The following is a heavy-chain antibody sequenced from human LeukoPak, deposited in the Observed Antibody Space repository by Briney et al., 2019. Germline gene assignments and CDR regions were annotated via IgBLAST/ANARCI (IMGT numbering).Heavy chain of an antibody. V-gene: IGHV4-59*01. CDR2: IYYIGST. CDR3: ARRGMVRGVYYMDV. Sequence: SETLSLTCTVSGGSISHYYWSWIRQPPGKGLEWIADIYYIGSTNYNPSLKSRVTISVDTSKNQISLNLGSVTAADTAVYYCARRGMVRGVYYMDVWGKGTTVTVSS. D-gene: IGHD3-10*01. J-gene: IGHJ6*03. CDR1: GGSISHYY.